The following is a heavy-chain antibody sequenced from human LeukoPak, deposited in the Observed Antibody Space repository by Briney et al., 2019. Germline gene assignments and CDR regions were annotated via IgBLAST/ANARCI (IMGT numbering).Heavy chain of an antibody. CDR1: GFTFSSYG. V-gene: IGHV3-33*01. CDR3: ARDTTSRLVGATILDY. Sequence: GGSLRLSCAASGFTFSSYGMHWVRQAPGKGLEWVAVIWYDGSNKYYADSVKGRFTISRDNSKNTLYLQMNSLRAEDTAVYYCARDTTSRLVGATILDYWGQGTLVTVSS. D-gene: IGHD1-26*01. J-gene: IGHJ4*02. CDR2: IWYDGSNK.